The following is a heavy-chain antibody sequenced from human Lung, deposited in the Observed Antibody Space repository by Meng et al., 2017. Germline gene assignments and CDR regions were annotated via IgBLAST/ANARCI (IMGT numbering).Heavy chain of an antibody. Sequence: LQQCGVGMLKPSATLSLTCAVYGGSFSGYYWSWIRQPPGKGLEWIGEINHSGSTNYNPSLKSRVTISVDTSKNQFSLKLSSVTAADTAVYYCARPKQANWYFDLWGRGTLVTVSS. CDR2: INHSGST. D-gene: IGHD1/OR15-1a*01. V-gene: IGHV4-34*01. J-gene: IGHJ2*01. CDR1: GGSFSGYY. CDR3: ARPKQANWYFDL.